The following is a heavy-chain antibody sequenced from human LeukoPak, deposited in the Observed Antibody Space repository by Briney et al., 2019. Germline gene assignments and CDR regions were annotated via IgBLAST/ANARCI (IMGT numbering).Heavy chain of an antibody. D-gene: IGHD6-19*01. V-gene: IGHV1-24*01. CDR1: GYILTELS. J-gene: IGHJ3*02. Sequence: GASVKVSCKVSGYILTELSMHWVRQAPGEGLEWMGGFDPEDGETLYAQKLQGRVTMTEDASTDTAYMELSSLSSEDTAMYYCVNEHSGWHAFDIWGQGTMVTVSS. CDR3: VNEHSGWHAFDI. CDR2: FDPEDGET.